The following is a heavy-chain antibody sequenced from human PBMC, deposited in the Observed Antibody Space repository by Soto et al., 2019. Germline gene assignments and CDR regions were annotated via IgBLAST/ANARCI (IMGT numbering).Heavy chain of an antibody. J-gene: IGHJ4*02. CDR2: LYYTGST. V-gene: IGHV4-31*03. Sequence: QVQLQESGPGLVKPSPTLSLTCSVSGGSISRGGYYWSLIRQHPGKGLEWIGYLYYTGSTSYTPSHTVRLTLSVDASKDQFSLKLSSVTAADTAVYYCASFRGWPTFYLDYWGQGTLVTVSS. CDR3: ASFRGWPTFYLDY. CDR1: GGSISRGGYY. D-gene: IGHD3-10*01.